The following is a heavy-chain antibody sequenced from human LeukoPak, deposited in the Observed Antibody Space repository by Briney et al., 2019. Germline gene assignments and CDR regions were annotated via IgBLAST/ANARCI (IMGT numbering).Heavy chain of an antibody. J-gene: IGHJ3*02. CDR3: AIRRDGYFDAFDI. Sequence: GASVKVSCKASGYTFTSYYMHWVRQAPGQGLEWMGIINPSGGSTSYAQKFQGRVTMTRDMSTSTVYMELSSLRSEDTAVYYCAIRRDGYFDAFDIWGQGTMVTVSS. D-gene: IGHD5-24*01. CDR2: INPSGGST. CDR1: GYTFTSYY. V-gene: IGHV1-46*01.